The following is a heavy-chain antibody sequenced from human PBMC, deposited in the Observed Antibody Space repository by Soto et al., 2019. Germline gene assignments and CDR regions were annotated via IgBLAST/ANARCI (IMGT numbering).Heavy chain of an antibody. D-gene: IGHD6-13*01. CDR2: VHTTENT. CDR1: GDSIRSYY. V-gene: IGHV4-4*07. CDR3: ARALSSAAGLYFDY. Sequence: KPSETLSLTCTVSGDSIRSYYCSWIRQPAGKGMEWIGRVHTTENTNYNPSLRSRVTMSVDTSNNQFSLKLTSLTAADTAVYYCARALSSAAGLYFDYWGQGTLVTVSS. J-gene: IGHJ4*02.